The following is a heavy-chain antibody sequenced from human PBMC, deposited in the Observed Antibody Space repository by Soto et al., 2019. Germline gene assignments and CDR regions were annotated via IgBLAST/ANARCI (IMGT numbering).Heavy chain of an antibody. CDR2: MSPGGNSQ. Sequence: GGSLRLSCAAPGFNFNIHALHWIRQAPGEGLERVAVMSPGGNSQYYADSVKGRVTISRDTSKSTLYLQMTSMRPEDTAVYYCASGAAFYYDTSRYWGQGTLVTVSS. CDR3: ASGAAFYYDTSRY. D-gene: IGHD3-22*01. J-gene: IGHJ4*02. V-gene: IGHV3-30-3*01. CDR1: GFNFNIHA.